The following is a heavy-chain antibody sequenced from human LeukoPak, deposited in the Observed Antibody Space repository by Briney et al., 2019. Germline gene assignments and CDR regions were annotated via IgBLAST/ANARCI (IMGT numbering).Heavy chain of an antibody. CDR2: ITGNGGRT. CDR3: AKDRWKTVLRGPDY. Sequence: GGSLRLSCAASGFTFSNSAMSWVRQAPGKGLEWVLGITGNGGRTYYADSVKGRFTISRDNSRNTLYLQMNSLRLEDTPIYYCAKDRWKTVLRGPDYWGQGTLVTVSS. J-gene: IGHJ4*02. CDR1: GFTFSNSA. V-gene: IGHV3-23*01. D-gene: IGHD2-8*01.